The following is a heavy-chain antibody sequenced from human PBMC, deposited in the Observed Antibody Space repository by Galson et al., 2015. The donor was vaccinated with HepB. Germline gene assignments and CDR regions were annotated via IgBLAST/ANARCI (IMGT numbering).Heavy chain of an antibody. J-gene: IGHJ6*02. Sequence: QSGAEVKKPGESLRISCKGSGSSFPSYWISWVRQMPEKGLEWMGRIDPSDSYTNYSPSFQGHVTISADKSISTAYLQWSSLKASDTAMYYCAGHNYGDNDYGMDVWGQGTTVTVSS. D-gene: IGHD4-17*01. CDR2: IDPSDSYT. CDR3: AGHNYGDNDYGMDV. V-gene: IGHV5-10-1*01. CDR1: GSSFPSYW.